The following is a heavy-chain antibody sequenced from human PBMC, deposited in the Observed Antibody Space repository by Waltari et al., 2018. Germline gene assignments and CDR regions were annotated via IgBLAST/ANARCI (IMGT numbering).Heavy chain of an antibody. Sequence: QVQLVQSGAEVKKPGSSVKVSCKASGGTFSSYAISWVRQAPGQGLEWMGGIIPIFGTANSAQKFQGRVTITTDESTSTAYMELSSLRSEDTAVYSCASHAWFGEPDRRYYYYMDVWGKGTTVTVSS. D-gene: IGHD3-10*01. V-gene: IGHV1-69*05. J-gene: IGHJ6*03. CDR2: IIPIFGTA. CDR3: ASHAWFGEPDRRYYYYMDV. CDR1: GGTFSSYA.